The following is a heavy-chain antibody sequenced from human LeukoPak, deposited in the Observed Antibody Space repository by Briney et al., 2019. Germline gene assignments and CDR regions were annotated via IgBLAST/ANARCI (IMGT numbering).Heavy chain of an antibody. Sequence: ASVKVPCKASGYTFTGYYMHWVRQAPGQGLEWMGWINPNSGGTNYAQKFQGRVTMTRDTSISTAYMELSRLRSDDTAVYYCARGSSIFGVVTVNWFDPWGQGTLVTVSS. CDR3: ARGSSIFGVVTVNWFDP. V-gene: IGHV1-2*02. J-gene: IGHJ5*02. CDR1: GYTFTGYY. CDR2: INPNSGGT. D-gene: IGHD3-3*01.